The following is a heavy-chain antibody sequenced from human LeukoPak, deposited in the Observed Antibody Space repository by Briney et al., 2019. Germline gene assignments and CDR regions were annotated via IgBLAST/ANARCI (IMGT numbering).Heavy chain of an antibody. D-gene: IGHD3-3*01. J-gene: IGHJ4*02. Sequence: GGSLRLSCAASGFTFSSYAMSWVRQAPGKGLEWVSVISGSGGSTYYADSVKGRFTISRDNSKNTLYLQMNSLRAEDTAVYYCAKSEGWSGYYFWGQGTLVTVSS. V-gene: IGHV3-23*01. CDR3: AKSEGWSGYYF. CDR2: ISGSGGST. CDR1: GFTFSSYA.